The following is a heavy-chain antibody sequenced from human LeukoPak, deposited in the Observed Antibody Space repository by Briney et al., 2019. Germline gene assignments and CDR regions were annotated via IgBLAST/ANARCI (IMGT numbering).Heavy chain of an antibody. D-gene: IGHD1-7*01. CDR1: GYTFTSYD. CDR3: ARAGDSITGTLGASHYYYYYMDV. J-gene: IGHJ6*03. CDR2: MNPNSGNT. V-gene: IGHV1-8*01. Sequence: ASVKVSCKASGYTFTSYDINWVRQATGQGLEWMGWMNPNSGNTGYAQKFQGRVTITRNTSISTAYMELSSLRSEDTAVYYCARAGDSITGTLGASHYYYYYMDVWGKGTTVTVSS.